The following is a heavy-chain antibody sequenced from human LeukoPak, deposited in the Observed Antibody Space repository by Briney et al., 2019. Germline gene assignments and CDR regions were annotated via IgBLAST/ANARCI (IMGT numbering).Heavy chain of an antibody. D-gene: IGHD2-21*02. Sequence: ASVKVSCKASGYNFSEYFMHWVRQAPGQGLEWMGWINLNSGDTNYAQKFQGRVTMTRDTSISTAYMELSRLKSDDTAVFYCARGVTARGFYYYMDVWGKGTTVTISS. CDR2: INLNSGDT. CDR3: ARGVTARGFYYYMDV. CDR1: GYNFSEYF. J-gene: IGHJ6*03. V-gene: IGHV1-2*02.